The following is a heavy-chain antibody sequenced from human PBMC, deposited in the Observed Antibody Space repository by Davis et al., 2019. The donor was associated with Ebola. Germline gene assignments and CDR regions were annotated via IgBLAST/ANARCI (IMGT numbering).Heavy chain of an antibody. D-gene: IGHD2/OR15-2a*01. CDR1: GFTFSRYG. CDR2: ISYDGSNK. Sequence: GESLKISCAASGFTFSRYGLHWVRQAPGKGLEWVAVISYDGSNKYYADSVKGRFTISRDNFKNTLYLQMNSLRPEDTAVYYCANDLWRMAQGIEYWGQGTLVTVSS. CDR3: ANDLWRMAQGIEY. V-gene: IGHV3-30*18. J-gene: IGHJ4*02.